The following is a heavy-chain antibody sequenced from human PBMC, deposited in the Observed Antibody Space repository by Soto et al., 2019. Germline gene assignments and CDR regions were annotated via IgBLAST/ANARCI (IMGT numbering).Heavy chain of an antibody. D-gene: IGHD2-2*01. Sequence: SETLSLTCAVYGVSFSGYYWIWIRQPPGKGLEWIGEINHSGSTNYNPSLKSRVTISVDTSKNQFSLKLSSVTAADTAVYYCARDAHSRLDVWGQGTTVTVS. CDR2: INHSGST. CDR3: ARDAHSRLDV. J-gene: IGHJ6*02. V-gene: IGHV4-34*01. CDR1: GVSFSGYY.